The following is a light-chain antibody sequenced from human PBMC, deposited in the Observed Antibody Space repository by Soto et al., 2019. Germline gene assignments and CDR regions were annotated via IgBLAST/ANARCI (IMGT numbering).Light chain of an antibody. J-gene: IGLJ1*01. CDR3: SSFAENNNSV. CDR1: NRDIGRFNY. Sequence: QSVLTHPATVSLSPGRSITISCTGTNRDIGRFNYVSWYQHRPGRAPRLLIYGGSDRPSGVSARFSGSKSGNTASLTISGLQAEDEADYYCSSFAENNNSVCGRGTKVTV. CDR2: GGS. V-gene: IGLV2-14*01.